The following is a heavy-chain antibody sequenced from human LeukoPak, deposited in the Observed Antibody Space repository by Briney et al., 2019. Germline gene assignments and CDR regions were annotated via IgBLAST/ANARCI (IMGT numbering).Heavy chain of an antibody. Sequence: SETLSLTCTVSGGSISSGGYYWSWIRQPPGKGLEWIGYIYHSGSTYYNPSLKSRVTISVDRSKNQFSLKLSSVTAADTAVYYCARGAIFGVVIFDYWGQGTLVTVSS. V-gene: IGHV4-30-2*01. D-gene: IGHD3-3*01. CDR1: GGSISSGGYY. J-gene: IGHJ4*02. CDR2: IYHSGST. CDR3: ARGAIFGVVIFDY.